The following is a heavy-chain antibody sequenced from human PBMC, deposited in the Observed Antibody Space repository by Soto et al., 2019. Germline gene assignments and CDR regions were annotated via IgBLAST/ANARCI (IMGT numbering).Heavy chain of an antibody. J-gene: IGHJ3*02. Sequence: QVQLQESGPGLLKPSQTLSLTCTVSGGSITSDGFYWTWIRQRPGKGLEWIAYPYYTGSTFYNPSLKSRLTISLAKSAYRFSLKMTSVTAADTAIYFCASGPFHIWGQGTMVVVSS. CDR1: GGSITSDGFY. V-gene: IGHV4-31*03. CDR2: PYYTGST. CDR3: ASGPFHI.